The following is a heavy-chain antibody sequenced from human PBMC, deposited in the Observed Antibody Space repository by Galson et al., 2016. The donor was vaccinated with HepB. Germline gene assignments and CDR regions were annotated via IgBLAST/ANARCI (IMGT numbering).Heavy chain of an antibody. CDR1: GFTFEDYT. D-gene: IGHD1-14*01. V-gene: IGHV3-43*01. CDR2: ISWDGGDT. J-gene: IGHJ6*02. CDR3: ATGGGTRVDV. Sequence: SLRLSCAASGFTFEDYTMHWIRQRPGKGLQWVSIISWDGGDTNYADSVKGRFTISRDNNRNSLFLQMSSLTSEDSGLYYCATGGGTRVDVWGQGTTVTVSS.